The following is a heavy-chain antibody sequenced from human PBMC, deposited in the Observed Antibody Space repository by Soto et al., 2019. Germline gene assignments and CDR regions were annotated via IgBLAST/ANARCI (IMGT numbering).Heavy chain of an antibody. Sequence: GASVKVSCKASGYTFTSYGISWVRQAPGQGLEWMGCISVYNGNTNYAQKLQGRVTMTTDTSTSTAYMELRSLSSDDTAVYYCSRDRLYYYDSSGYYYISAWFDPWGQGTLVTVSS. J-gene: IGHJ5*02. CDR2: ISVYNGNT. CDR3: SRDRLYYYDSSGYYYISAWFDP. V-gene: IGHV1-18*01. CDR1: GYTFTSYG. D-gene: IGHD3-22*01.